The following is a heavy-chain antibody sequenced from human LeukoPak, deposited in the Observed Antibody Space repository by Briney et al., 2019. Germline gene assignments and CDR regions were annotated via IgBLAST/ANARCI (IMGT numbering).Heavy chain of an antibody. Sequence: ASVKVSCKASGYTFTSYAMHWVRQAPGQRLEWMGWINAGNGNTKYSQKFQGRVTITRDTSASTAYMELSSLRSEDTAVYYCTRLLPHQYFDYWGQGTLVTVSS. CDR3: TRLLPHQYFDY. CDR2: INAGNGNT. J-gene: IGHJ4*02. V-gene: IGHV1-3*01. CDR1: GYTFTSYA. D-gene: IGHD2-15*01.